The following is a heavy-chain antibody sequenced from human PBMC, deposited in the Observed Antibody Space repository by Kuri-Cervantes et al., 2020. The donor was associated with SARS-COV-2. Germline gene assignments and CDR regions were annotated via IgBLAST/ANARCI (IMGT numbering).Heavy chain of an antibody. CDR1: GASVGSSRYY. Sequence: LRLSCTVSGASVGSSRYYWSWIRQRPGKGLEWIGYIYYTGNAYYNPSLESRVTISIDTSMNQFSLTVTSVNAADTAVYWCARGLLYYDFWSGYYTPHDAFDIWGQGTMVTVSS. D-gene: IGHD3-3*01. J-gene: IGHJ3*02. CDR2: IYYTGNA. V-gene: IGHV4-31*03. CDR3: ARGLLYYDFWSGYYTPHDAFDI.